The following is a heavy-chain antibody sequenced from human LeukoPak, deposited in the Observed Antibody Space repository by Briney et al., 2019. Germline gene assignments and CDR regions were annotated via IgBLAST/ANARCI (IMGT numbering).Heavy chain of an antibody. CDR1: CGSISSSSYY. D-gene: IGHD3-10*01. CDR2: LYYSGST. V-gene: IGHV4-39*07. Sequence: SETLSLTCNVSCGSISSSSYYWGWIRQPPGKVLGWVGSLYYSGSTYQHPSLKSRVTISVDTSKNRFSLKLSSVTAADTAVYYCARLGLWFGDRGLRGFDPWGQGTLVTVSS. CDR3: ARLGLWFGDRGLRGFDP. J-gene: IGHJ5*02.